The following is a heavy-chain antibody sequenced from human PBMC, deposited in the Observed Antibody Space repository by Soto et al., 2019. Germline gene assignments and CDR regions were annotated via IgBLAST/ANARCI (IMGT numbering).Heavy chain of an antibody. V-gene: IGHV4-31*03. D-gene: IGHD3-3*01. Sequence: TLSLACTVSGGSVSSGCYYWSWIRQHPGKGLEWIGYIYYSGSTYYNPSLKSRVTISVDTSKNKFSLKLGSVTSAYTAVYYCARSSRHYDFWSGPPGYWGQGTLGTVS. CDR1: GGSVSSGCYY. CDR3: ARSSRHYDFWSGPPGY. CDR2: IYYSGST. J-gene: IGHJ4*02.